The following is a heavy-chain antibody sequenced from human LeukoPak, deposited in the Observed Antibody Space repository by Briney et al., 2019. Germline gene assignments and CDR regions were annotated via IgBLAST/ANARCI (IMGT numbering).Heavy chain of an antibody. D-gene: IGHD3-22*01. V-gene: IGHV4-61*02. CDR1: GGSISSGSYY. Sequence: SETLSLTCTVSGGSISSGSYYWSWIRQPAGKGLGWIGRIYTSGSTNYNPSLKSRVTISVDTSKNQFSLKLSSVTAADTAVYYCARDKFTDSSSFDIWGQGTMVTVSS. J-gene: IGHJ3*02. CDR3: ARDKFTDSSSFDI. CDR2: IYTSGST.